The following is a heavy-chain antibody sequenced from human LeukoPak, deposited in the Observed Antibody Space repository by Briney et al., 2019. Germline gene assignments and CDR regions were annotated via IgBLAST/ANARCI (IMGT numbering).Heavy chain of an antibody. V-gene: IGHV4-39*02. CDR1: GGSISSSSYF. Sequence: SETLSLTCTVSGGSISSSSYFWGWIRQPPGKGLEWIGSMYYSGSTYYNPSLKSRVTISVDTSKNHCSLKLSSVTAADTAVYYCARWGGFYYYYYMDVWGKGTTVTVSS. CDR3: ARWGGFYYYYYMDV. J-gene: IGHJ6*03. CDR2: MYYSGST. D-gene: IGHD3-16*01.